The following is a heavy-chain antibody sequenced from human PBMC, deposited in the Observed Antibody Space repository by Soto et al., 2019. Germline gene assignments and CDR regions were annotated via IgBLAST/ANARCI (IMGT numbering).Heavy chain of an antibody. V-gene: IGHV3-33*01. CDR2: IWYDGSNK. Sequence: GGSLRLSCAASGFTFSSYGMHWVRQAPGKGLEWVAVIWYDGSNKYYADSVKGRFTISRDNSKNTLYLQMNSLRAEDTAVYYCARGYGDYDGYFDYWGQGTLVTLSS. CDR1: GFTFSSYG. J-gene: IGHJ4*02. D-gene: IGHD4-17*01. CDR3: ARGYGDYDGYFDY.